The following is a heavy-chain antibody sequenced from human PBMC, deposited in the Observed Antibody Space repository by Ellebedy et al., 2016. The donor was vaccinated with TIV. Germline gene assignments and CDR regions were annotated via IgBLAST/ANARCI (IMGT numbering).Heavy chain of an antibody. D-gene: IGHD3-10*01. CDR2: IKQDGSEK. V-gene: IGHV3-7*01. J-gene: IGHJ4*02. Sequence: GGSLRLSXAASGFTFSSYAMSWVRQAPGKGLEWVATIKQDGSEKYYVDSVKGRFTISRDNAKNSLYLQMNSLRAEDTAVYYCARVPRGPDYWGQGTLVTVSS. CDR3: ARVPRGPDY. CDR1: GFTFSSYA.